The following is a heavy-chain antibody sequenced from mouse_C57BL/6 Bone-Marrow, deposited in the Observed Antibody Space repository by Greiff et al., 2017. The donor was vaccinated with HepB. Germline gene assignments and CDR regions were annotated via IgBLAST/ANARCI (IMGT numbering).Heavy chain of an antibody. Sequence: EVQLVESEGGLVQPGRSMKLSCTASGFTFSDYYMAWVRQVPEKGLEWVANINYDGSSTYYLDSLKSRFIISRDNAKNILYLQMSSLKSEDTATYYCARGALYYYGSPFDYWGQGTTLTVSS. CDR3: ARGALYYYGSPFDY. J-gene: IGHJ2*01. CDR1: GFTFSDYY. D-gene: IGHD1-1*01. V-gene: IGHV5-16*01. CDR2: INYDGSST.